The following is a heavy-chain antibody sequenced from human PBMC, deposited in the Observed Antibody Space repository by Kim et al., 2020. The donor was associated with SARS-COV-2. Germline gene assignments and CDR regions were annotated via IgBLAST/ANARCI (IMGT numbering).Heavy chain of an antibody. V-gene: IGHV4-59*01. D-gene: IGHD3-9*01. J-gene: IGHJ4*02. Sequence: SETLSLTCTVSGGSISSYYWSWIRQPPGKGLEWIGYIYYSGSTNYNPSLKSRVTISVDTSKNQFSLKLSSVTAADTAVYYCATLRYFDWSPHSIFDYWGQGTLVTVSS. CDR1: GGSISSYY. CDR3: ATLRYFDWSPHSIFDY. CDR2: IYYSGST.